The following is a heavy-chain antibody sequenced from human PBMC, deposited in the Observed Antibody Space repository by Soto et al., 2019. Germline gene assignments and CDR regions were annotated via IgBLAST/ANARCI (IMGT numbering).Heavy chain of an antibody. CDR1: DGSIRSSGCY. D-gene: IGHD2-8*01. CDR3: AREMGSPPARGLDY. V-gene: IGHV4-39*02. Sequence: SETQCLTCRVSDGSIRSSGCYWGWIRKPPGKGLEWIGSIYYSGSTYYNPSLKSRVTISVDTSKNQFSLKLSSVTAADTAVYYCAREMGSPPARGLDYWGQGTLVTVSS. J-gene: IGHJ4*02. CDR2: IYYSGST.